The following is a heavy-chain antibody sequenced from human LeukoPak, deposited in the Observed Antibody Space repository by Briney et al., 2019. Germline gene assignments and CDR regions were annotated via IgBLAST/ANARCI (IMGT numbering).Heavy chain of an antibody. J-gene: IGHJ4*02. CDR1: GGSISSYY. D-gene: IGHD6-13*01. V-gene: IGHV4-34*01. CDR3: ARRCIRYSSSWYGIDY. Sequence: SETLSLTCTVSGGSISSYYWSWIRQPPGKGLEWIGEINHSGSTNYNPSLKSRVTISVDTSKNQFSLKLSSVTAADTAVYYCARRCIRYSSSWYGIDYWGQGTQVTVSS. CDR2: INHSGST.